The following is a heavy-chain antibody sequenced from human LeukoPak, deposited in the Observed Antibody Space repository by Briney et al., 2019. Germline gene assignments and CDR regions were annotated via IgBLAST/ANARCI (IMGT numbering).Heavy chain of an antibody. CDR2: IYHSGST. Sequence: PSETLSLTCTVSGGSISSYYWSWIRQPPGKGLEWIGYIYHSGSTYYNPSLKSRVTISVDRSKNQFSLKLSSVTAADTAVYYCARVSSIAAPIDYWGQGTLVTVSS. CDR3: ARVSSIAAPIDY. V-gene: IGHV4-59*12. D-gene: IGHD6-6*01. J-gene: IGHJ4*02. CDR1: GGSISSYY.